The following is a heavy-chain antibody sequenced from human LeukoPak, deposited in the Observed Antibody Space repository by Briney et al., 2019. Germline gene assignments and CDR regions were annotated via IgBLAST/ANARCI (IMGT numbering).Heavy chain of an antibody. Sequence: SETLSLTCTVSGGSISSGSYYWSWIRQPAGKGLEWIGRIYISGSTNYNPSLKSRVTISVDTSKNQFSLKLSSVTAADTAVYYCARERELVTPGAFDIWGQGTMVTVSS. J-gene: IGHJ3*02. CDR1: GGSISSGSYY. CDR3: ARERELVTPGAFDI. D-gene: IGHD1-26*01. V-gene: IGHV4-61*02. CDR2: IYISGST.